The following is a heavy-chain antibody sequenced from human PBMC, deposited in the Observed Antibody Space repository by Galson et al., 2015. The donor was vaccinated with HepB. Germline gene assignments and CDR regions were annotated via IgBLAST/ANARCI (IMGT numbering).Heavy chain of an antibody. CDR1: GFSFSSYG. J-gene: IGHJ6*02. Sequence: SLRLSCAASGFSFSSYGLNWVRQAPGKGLEWVSSISSSSSYIYYTESVKGRFTISRDNAKNSLYLQMNSLRAEDTAVYYCARFSYSSSSTYYYSYAMDVWGQGTTVTVSS. CDR3: ARFSYSSSSTYYYSYAMDV. V-gene: IGHV3-21*01. CDR2: ISSSSSYI. D-gene: IGHD6-6*01.